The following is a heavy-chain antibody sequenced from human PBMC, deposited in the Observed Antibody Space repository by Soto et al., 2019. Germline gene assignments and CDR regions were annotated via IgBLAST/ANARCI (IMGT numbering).Heavy chain of an antibody. CDR1: GGSFSGYY. V-gene: IGHV4-34*01. D-gene: IGHD2-2*01. CDR3: ATLKGGTSTPYYYHGMDV. J-gene: IGHJ6*02. CDR2: INHSGST. Sequence: PSETLSLTCAVYGGSFSGYYWSWIRQPPGKGLEWIGEINHSGSTNYNPSLKSRVTISVHTSKNQFSLKLSSVTAADTAAYYFATLKGGTSTPYYYHGMDVWGQGTTVTVSS.